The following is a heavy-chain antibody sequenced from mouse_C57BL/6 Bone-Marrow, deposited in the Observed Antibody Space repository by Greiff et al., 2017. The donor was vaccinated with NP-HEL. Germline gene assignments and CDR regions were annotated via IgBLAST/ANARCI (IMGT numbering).Heavy chain of an antibody. V-gene: IGHV1-54*01. CDR3: ARDSSGYKAWFAY. CDR1: GYAFTNYL. Sequence: QVQLQQSGAELVRPGTSVKVSCKASGYAFTNYLIEWVKQRPGQGLEWIGVINPGSGGTNYNEKFKGKATLTADKSSSTAYMQLSSLTSEDSAVYFCARDSSGYKAWFAYWGQGTLVTVSA. D-gene: IGHD3-2*02. CDR2: INPGSGGT. J-gene: IGHJ3*01.